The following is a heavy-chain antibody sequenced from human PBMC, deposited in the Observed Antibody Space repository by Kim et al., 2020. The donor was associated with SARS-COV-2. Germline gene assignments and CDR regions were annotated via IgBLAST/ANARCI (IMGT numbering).Heavy chain of an antibody. V-gene: IGHV4-59*13. J-gene: IGHJ4*02. D-gene: IGHD1-26*01. Sequence: SETLSLTCTVSGGSISSYYWSWIRQPPGKGLEWIGYIYYSGSTNYNPSLKSRVTISVDTSKNQFSLKLSSVTAADTAVYYCARASGSYFDYWGQGTLVTVSS. CDR2: IYYSGST. CDR3: ARASGSYFDY. CDR1: GGSISSYY.